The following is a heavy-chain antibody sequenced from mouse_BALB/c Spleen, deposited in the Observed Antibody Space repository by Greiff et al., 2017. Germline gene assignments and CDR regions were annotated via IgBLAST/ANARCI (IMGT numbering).Heavy chain of an antibody. CDR1: GFTFSSYA. J-gene: IGHJ4*01. CDR3: ARHTRYDRDYYAMDY. CDR2: ISSGGSYT. D-gene: IGHD2-14*01. V-gene: IGHV5-9-3*01. Sequence: DVQLVESGGGLVKPGGSLKLSCAASGFTFSSYAMSWVRQTPEKRLEWVATISSGGSYTYYPDSVKGRFTISRDNAKNTLYLQMSSLRSEDTAMYYCARHTRYDRDYYAMDYWGQGTSVTVSS.